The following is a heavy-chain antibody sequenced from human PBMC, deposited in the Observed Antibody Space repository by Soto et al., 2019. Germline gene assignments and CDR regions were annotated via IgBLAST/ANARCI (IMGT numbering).Heavy chain of an antibody. CDR2: TYYRSNWRH. CDR3: ARGVAGSGFDL. D-gene: IGHD6-19*01. CDR1: GYSVSSNTAA. J-gene: IGHJ4*02. V-gene: IGHV6-1*01. Sequence: SQTLCVTGVFSGYSVSSNTAAWNCIRWSPSRGLEWLGRTYYRSNWRHDYAVSVKSRITVNPDTSKNQFSLQLNSVTPYDTAVYYCARGVAGSGFDLWGQGTLVTVSS.